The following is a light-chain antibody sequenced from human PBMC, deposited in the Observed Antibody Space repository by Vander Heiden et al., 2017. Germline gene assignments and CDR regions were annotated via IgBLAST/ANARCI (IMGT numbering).Light chain of an antibody. CDR2: AAS. J-gene: IGKJ4*01. V-gene: IGKV1-39*01. CDR3: RQSYSTPLT. Sequence: DIQMTQSPSSLPASVGDRVTISCRASQRISSYLNWYQQKPGKAPKLLIYAASSLQSGVPSRFSGSGSGTDFTLTISSLQPEDFATYYCRQSYSTPLTFGGGTKVEIK. CDR1: QRISSY.